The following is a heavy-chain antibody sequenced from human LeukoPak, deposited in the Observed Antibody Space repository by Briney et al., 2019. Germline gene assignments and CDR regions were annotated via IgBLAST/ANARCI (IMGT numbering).Heavy chain of an antibody. CDR3: ARLYDILTGYPYYFDY. CDR2: IFYTGST. J-gene: IGHJ4*02. Sequence: SETLSLTCTVSGGSINSGDYYWSWIRQHPGKGLEWIGYIFYTGSTYYNPSLKSRVSISVDTSRNQFSLKLSSVTAADTAVYYCARLYDILTGYPYYFDYWGPGTLVTVSS. V-gene: IGHV4-31*03. CDR1: GGSINSGDYY. D-gene: IGHD3-9*01.